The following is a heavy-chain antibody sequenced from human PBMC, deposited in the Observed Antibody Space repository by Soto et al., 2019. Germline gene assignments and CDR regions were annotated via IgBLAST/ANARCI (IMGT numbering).Heavy chain of an antibody. Sequence: SGPTLVNPTQTLTLTCTFSGFSLSTSGVGVGRIRQPPGKALEWLSLIYWDDDKRYIPSLKSRLTITKDNSKNQVVLTMINMDPLDPATYCWARDSSGWYAFDYWGKGTLVTVSS. CDR3: ARDSSGWYAFDY. J-gene: IGHJ4*02. D-gene: IGHD6-19*01. CDR1: GFSLSTSGVG. CDR2: IYWDDDK. V-gene: IGHV2-5*02.